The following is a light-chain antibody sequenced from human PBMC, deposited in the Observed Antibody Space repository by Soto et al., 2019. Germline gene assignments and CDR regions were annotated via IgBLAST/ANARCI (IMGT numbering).Light chain of an antibody. V-gene: IGKV3-11*01. CDR3: QQRSSRPLT. CDR1: QYINSN. J-gene: IGKJ4*01. Sequence: EMVLSLSAVSLFSFPGDRVTLCCRASQYINSNLAWYKQKPGQAPRLFSYDAFHRATGIPARFSGSGSGTDFTLTITNLEPEDFAVYYCQQRSSRPLTFGGGTKVDIK. CDR2: DAF.